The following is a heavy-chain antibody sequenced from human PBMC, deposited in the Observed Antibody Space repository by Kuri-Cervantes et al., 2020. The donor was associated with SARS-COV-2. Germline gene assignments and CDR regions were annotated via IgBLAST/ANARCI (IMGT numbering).Heavy chain of an antibody. CDR1: RFTFNTYA. V-gene: IGHV3-23*01. CDR2: ISASGAST. J-gene: IGHJ4*02. D-gene: IGHD6-19*01. CDR3: AKVGTSIAVSGRFDY. Sequence: GESLKISCTASRFTFNTYAMSWVRQAPGKGLEWVSVISASGASTYYADSVKGRFTISRDNSKNTLYLQMNSLRAEDTTVYYCAKVGTSIAVSGRFDYWGQGTLVTVSS.